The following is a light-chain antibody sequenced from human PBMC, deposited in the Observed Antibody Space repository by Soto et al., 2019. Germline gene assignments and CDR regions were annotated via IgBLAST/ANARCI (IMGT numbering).Light chain of an antibody. Sequence: DIQVTQSPSTLSASLGDRVSFTCRASQSISTYLNWYQQKPGKAPNLLIYTASSLQSGVPSRFSGSGSGADFTLTISRLEPEDFTVYYCQEYGSSTRTFGQGTKVDIK. J-gene: IGKJ1*01. CDR2: TAS. CDR3: QEYGSSTRT. CDR1: QSISTY. V-gene: IGKV1-39*02.